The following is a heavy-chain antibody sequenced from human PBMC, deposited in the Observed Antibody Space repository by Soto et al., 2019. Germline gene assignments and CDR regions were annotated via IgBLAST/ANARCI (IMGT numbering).Heavy chain of an antibody. Sequence: ASVKVSCKASGYTFTSYYMHWVRQAPGQGLEWMGIINPSGGSTSYAQKFQGRVTMTRDTSTSTVYMELSSLRSEDTAVYYCARVRDSSGYYSDAFDIWGQGXMVTVSS. J-gene: IGHJ3*02. CDR3: ARVRDSSGYYSDAFDI. CDR1: GYTFTSYY. V-gene: IGHV1-46*01. D-gene: IGHD3-22*01. CDR2: INPSGGST.